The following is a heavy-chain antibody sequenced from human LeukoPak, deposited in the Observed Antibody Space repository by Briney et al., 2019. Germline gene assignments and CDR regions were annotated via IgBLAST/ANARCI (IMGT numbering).Heavy chain of an antibody. J-gene: IGHJ4*02. CDR2: IKQDGSEK. V-gene: IGHV3-7*01. D-gene: IGHD6-6*01. Sequence: GGSLRLSCAASGFTFSTYGMHWVRQAPGKGLEWVANIKQDGSEKYYEDSVKGRFTISRDNAKNSLYLQMNSLRAEDTAMYYCARSPLGQLDYWGQGTLVTVSS. CDR3: ARSPLGQLDY. CDR1: GFTFSTYG.